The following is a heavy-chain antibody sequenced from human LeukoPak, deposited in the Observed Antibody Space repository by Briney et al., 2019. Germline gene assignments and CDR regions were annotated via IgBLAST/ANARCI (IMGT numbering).Heavy chain of an antibody. CDR1: GYSFTSYW. CDR2: IYPGDSDT. V-gene: IGHV5-51*01. CDR3: ARHVFSVAFDI. Sequence: GESLKISCKGSGYSFTSYWIGWVRQMPGKGLEWMGIIYPGDSDTRYSPSFRGQVTISADKSISTAYLQWSSLKASDAAMYYCARHVFSVAFDIWGQGTMVTVSS. J-gene: IGHJ3*02. D-gene: IGHD2-21*01.